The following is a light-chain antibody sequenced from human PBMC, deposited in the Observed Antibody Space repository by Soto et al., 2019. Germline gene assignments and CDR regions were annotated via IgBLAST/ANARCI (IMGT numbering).Light chain of an antibody. CDR1: SSDVGGYNY. Sequence: QSVLTQPASVSGSPGQSITISCTGTSSDVGGYNYVSRYQQHPGKAPKLMIYDVSNRPSGVSNRFSGSKSGNTASLTISGLQAEDEADYYCSSYTSSSTLDVFGTGTSHRP. CDR3: SSYTSSSTLDV. CDR2: DVS. J-gene: IGLJ1*01. V-gene: IGLV2-14*01.